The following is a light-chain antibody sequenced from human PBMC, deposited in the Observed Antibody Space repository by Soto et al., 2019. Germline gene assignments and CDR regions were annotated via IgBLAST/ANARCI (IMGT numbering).Light chain of an antibody. J-gene: IGKJ5*01. CDR2: GAS. V-gene: IGKV3-20*01. CDR1: QSVSSSF. Sequence: EIVLTQSPGTLSLSPGERATLSCSASQSVSSSFLAWYQQKPGQAPRLLIYGASNRATGIPDRFSGSGSGTDFTLTISRLEPEDFAVYYCQQYGSSPTTFGQGTRLEIK. CDR3: QQYGSSPTT.